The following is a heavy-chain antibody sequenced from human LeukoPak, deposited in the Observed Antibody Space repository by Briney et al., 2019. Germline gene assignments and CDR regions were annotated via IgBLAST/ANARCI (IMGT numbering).Heavy chain of an antibody. J-gene: IGHJ5*02. Sequence: ASVKVSCKASGYTFTGYYIHWVRQAPGQGLEWMGWINPNSGGTNYAQKFQGRVTMTRDTSISTTYMELSRLRSDDTAVYYCARAPRGYDRRTLDPWGQGTLVTVSS. CDR1: GYTFTGYY. CDR3: ARAPRGYDRRTLDP. D-gene: IGHD5-18*01. CDR2: INPNSGGT. V-gene: IGHV1-2*02.